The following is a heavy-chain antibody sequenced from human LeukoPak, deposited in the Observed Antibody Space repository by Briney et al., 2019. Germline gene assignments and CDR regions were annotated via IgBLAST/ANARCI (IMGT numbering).Heavy chain of an antibody. Sequence: PSETLSLTCAVYGGSFSGYYWSWIRQLPGKGLEWIGEINHSGSTNYNPSLKSRVTISVDTSKNQFSLKLRSVTAADTAAYYCARGVGTYSSGYYYYDYFDYWGQGTLVTVSS. CDR3: ARGVGTYSSGYYYYDYFDY. CDR2: INHSGST. V-gene: IGHV4-34*01. J-gene: IGHJ4*02. CDR1: GGSFSGYY. D-gene: IGHD3-22*01.